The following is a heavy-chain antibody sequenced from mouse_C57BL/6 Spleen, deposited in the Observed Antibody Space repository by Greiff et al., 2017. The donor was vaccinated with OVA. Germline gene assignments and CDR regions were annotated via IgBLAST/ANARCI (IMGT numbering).Heavy chain of an antibody. CDR1: GYTFTGYW. Sequence: QVQLQQPGAELVKPGASVKLSCKASGYTFTGYWIEWVKQRPGHGLEWIGEILPGSGSTNYNEKFKGKATFTADTSSNTAYMQLSSLTTEDSAIYYCARDRYDGTTGFAYWGQGTLVTVSA. D-gene: IGHD2-3*01. J-gene: IGHJ3*01. CDR3: ARDRYDGTTGFAY. CDR2: ILPGSGST. V-gene: IGHV1-9*01.